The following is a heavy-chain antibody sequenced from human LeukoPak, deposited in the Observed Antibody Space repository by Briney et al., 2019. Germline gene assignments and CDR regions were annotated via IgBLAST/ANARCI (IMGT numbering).Heavy chain of an antibody. CDR3: ARDIVVVPAAMRRDAFDI. V-gene: IGHV1-18*04. Sequence: GASVKVSCKASGYTFTGYYMPWVRQAPGQGLEWMGWISAYNGNTNYAQKLQGRVTMTTDTSTSTAYMELRSLRSDDTAVYYCARDIVVVPAAMRRDAFDIWGQGTMVTVSS. CDR2: ISAYNGNT. D-gene: IGHD2-2*01. CDR1: GYTFTGYY. J-gene: IGHJ3*02.